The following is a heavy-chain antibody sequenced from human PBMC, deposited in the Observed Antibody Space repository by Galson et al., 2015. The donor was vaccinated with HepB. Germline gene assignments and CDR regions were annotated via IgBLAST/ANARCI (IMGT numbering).Heavy chain of an antibody. V-gene: IGHV3-15*07. D-gene: IGHD3-10*01. CDR2: IKSKTDGGTT. J-gene: IGHJ4*02. CDR3: TTDPAFLWFAGHPPG. CDR1: GFTFSNAW. Sequence: SLRLSCAASGFTFSNAWMNWVRQAPGKGLEWVGRIKSKTDGGTTDYAAPVKGRFTISRDDSKNTLYLQMNSLKTEDTAAYYCTTDPAFLWFAGHPPGWGQGTLVTVSS.